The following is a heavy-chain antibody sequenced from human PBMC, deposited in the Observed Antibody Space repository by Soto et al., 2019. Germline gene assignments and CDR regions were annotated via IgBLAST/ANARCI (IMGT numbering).Heavy chain of an antibody. CDR3: ARALWFGELPSDY. Sequence: QVQLVQSGAEEKKPGASVKVSCKASGYTFTSYAMHWVRQAPGQRLEWMGWINAGNGNTKYSQKFQGRVTITRDTXASAAYMELSSLRSEDTAVYYCARALWFGELPSDYWGQGTLVTVSS. CDR2: INAGNGNT. V-gene: IGHV1-3*05. CDR1: GYTFTSYA. J-gene: IGHJ4*02. D-gene: IGHD3-10*01.